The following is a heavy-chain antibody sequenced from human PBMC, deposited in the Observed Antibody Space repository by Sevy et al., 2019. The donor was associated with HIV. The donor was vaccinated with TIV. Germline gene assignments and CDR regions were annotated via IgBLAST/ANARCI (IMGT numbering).Heavy chain of an antibody. CDR1: GLRFSNYN. Sequence: GGSLRLSCAASGLRFSNYNMNWVRQAPGQGLEWVACISNSSSYIYYVDSVKCRFTISRDNAKNSLYLQMNSLRAEDTAVYYCASEKEQLVLWPYYGMDVWGQGTTVTVSS. J-gene: IGHJ6*02. D-gene: IGHD6-13*01. CDR2: ISNSSSYI. V-gene: IGHV3-21*01. CDR3: ASEKEQLVLWPYYGMDV.